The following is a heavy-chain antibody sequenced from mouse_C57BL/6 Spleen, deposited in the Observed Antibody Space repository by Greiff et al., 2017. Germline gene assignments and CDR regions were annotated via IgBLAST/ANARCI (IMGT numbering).Heavy chain of an antibody. V-gene: IGHV1-69*01. CDR1: GYTFTSYW. Sequence: VKLQQPGAELVMPGASVKLSCKASGYTFTSYWMHWVKQRPGQGLEWIGEIDPSDSYTNYNQKFKGKSTLTVDKSSSTAYMQLSSLTSEDSAVYYCARAYGYDHAMDYWGQGTSVTVSS. J-gene: IGHJ4*01. D-gene: IGHD2-2*01. CDR2: IDPSDSYT. CDR3: ARAYGYDHAMDY.